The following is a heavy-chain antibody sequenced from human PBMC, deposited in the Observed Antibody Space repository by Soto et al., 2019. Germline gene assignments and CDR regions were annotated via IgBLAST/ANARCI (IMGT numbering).Heavy chain of an antibody. CDR1: GDSVSSNSAA. Sequence: SQTLSLPCAISGDSVSSNSAACNWISQSPSRGLEWLGRTYYRSKWYNDYAVSVKSRITINPDTSKNQFSLQLNSVTPEDTAVYYCARDKDYYYYGMDVWGQGTTVPVPS. V-gene: IGHV6-1*01. CDR3: ARDKDYYYYGMDV. CDR2: TYYRSKWYN. J-gene: IGHJ6*02.